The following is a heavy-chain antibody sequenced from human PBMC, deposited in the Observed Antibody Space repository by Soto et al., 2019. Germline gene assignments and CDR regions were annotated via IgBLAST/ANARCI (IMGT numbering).Heavy chain of an antibody. V-gene: IGHV4-4*02. J-gene: IGHJ6*03. CDR3: ARSHRYYYSYYMDV. CDR2: IYHSGST. CDR1: SGSISSSNW. Sequence: QVQLQESGPGLVKPSGTLSLTCAVSSGSISSSNWWSWVRQPPGKGLEWIGEIYHSGSTNYNPSLKSRVTISVDKSKNQFSLNLSSLTAADTAVYYCARSHRYYYSYYMDVWGKGTTVTVSS.